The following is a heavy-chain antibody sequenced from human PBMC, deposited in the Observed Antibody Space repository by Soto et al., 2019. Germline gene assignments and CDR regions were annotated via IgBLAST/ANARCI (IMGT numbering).Heavy chain of an antibody. D-gene: IGHD6-6*01. J-gene: IGHJ5*02. Sequence: HPGGSLRLSCTASGFTFGDYAMSWFRQAPGKGLEWVGFIRSKAYGGTTEYAASVKGRFTISRDDSKSIAYLQMNSLKTEDTAVYYCTRDLIEYSRSSAWFDPWGQGTLVTVSS. V-gene: IGHV3-49*03. CDR1: GFTFGDYA. CDR3: TRDLIEYSRSSAWFDP. CDR2: IRSKAYGGTT.